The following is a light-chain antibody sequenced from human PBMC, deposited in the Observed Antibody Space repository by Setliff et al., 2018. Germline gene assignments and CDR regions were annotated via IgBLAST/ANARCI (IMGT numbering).Light chain of an antibody. CDR1: SSDVGAYNY. CDR2: DVS. Sequence: SALTQPASVSGSPGQSITISCTGTSSDVGAYNYVSWYQQHPRQAPKLMIYDVSNRPSGVSNRFSGSKSGNTASLTISGLQAEDEADYYCSAYTSSSTYVFGTGTKVTVL. CDR3: SAYTSSSTYV. J-gene: IGLJ1*01. V-gene: IGLV2-14*03.